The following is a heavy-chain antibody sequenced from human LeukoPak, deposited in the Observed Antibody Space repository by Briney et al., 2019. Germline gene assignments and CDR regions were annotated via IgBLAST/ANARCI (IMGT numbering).Heavy chain of an antibody. CDR3: ARGERNYYYYMDV. V-gene: IGHV1-46*01. J-gene: IGHJ6*03. Sequence: ASVKVSCKASGYTFTSYYIHWVRQAPGEGLEWMGIINPSGGSTSYAQKFQGRVTMTRDMSTSTVYMELSSLRSEDTAVYYCARGERNYYYYMDVWGKGTTVTVSS. D-gene: IGHD1-1*01. CDR1: GYTFTSYY. CDR2: INPSGGST.